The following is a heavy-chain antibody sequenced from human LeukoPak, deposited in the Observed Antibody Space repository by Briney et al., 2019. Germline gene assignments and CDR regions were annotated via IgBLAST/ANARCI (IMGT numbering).Heavy chain of an antibody. CDR3: ARHPPVNWFDP. CDR1: GGSISSYY. J-gene: IGHJ5*02. Sequence: SETLSLTCTVSGGSISSYYWSWIRQPAGKGLEWIGRIYTSGSTYYNPSLKSRVTISVDTSKNQFSLKLSSVTAADTAVYYCARHPPVNWFDPWGQGTLVTVSS. CDR2: IYTSGST. V-gene: IGHV4-4*07.